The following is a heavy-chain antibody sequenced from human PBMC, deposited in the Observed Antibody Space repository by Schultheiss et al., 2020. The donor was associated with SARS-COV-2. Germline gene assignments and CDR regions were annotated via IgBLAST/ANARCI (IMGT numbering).Heavy chain of an antibody. Sequence: SETLSLTCAVSGGSISSYYWSWIRQPPGKGLEWIGYIYYSGSTNYNPSLKSRVTISVDTSKNQFSLKLSSVTAADTAVYYCAREGYYFDYWGQGTLVTVSS. CDR3: AREGYYFDY. CDR2: IYYSGST. V-gene: IGHV4-59*01. J-gene: IGHJ4*02. CDR1: GGSISSYY.